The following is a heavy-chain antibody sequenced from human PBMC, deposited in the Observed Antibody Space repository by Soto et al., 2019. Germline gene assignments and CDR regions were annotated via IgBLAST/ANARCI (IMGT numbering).Heavy chain of an antibody. Sequence: QVQLVQSGAEVKKPGASVKVSCKASGYTFTSYGISWVRQAPGQGLEWMGWISAYNGNTNYAQKLQGRVTMPTDTSTSTAYMELRSLRSDDTAVYYCAREAGKYSRNSYYYMDAWGKGTTVTVSS. CDR2: ISAYNGNT. J-gene: IGHJ6*03. CDR3: AREAGKYSRNSYYYMDA. CDR1: GYTFTSYG. D-gene: IGHD6-6*01. V-gene: IGHV1-18*01.